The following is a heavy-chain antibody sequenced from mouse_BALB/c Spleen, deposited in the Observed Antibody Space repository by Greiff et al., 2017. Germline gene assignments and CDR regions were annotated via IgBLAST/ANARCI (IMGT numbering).Heavy chain of an antibody. V-gene: IGHV5-6-5*01. Sequence: EVQVVESGGGLVKPGGSLKLSCAASGFTFSSYAMSWVRQTPEKRLEWVASISSGGSTYYPDSVKGRFTISRDNARNILYLQMSSLRSEDTAMYYCARGGIYYDYDGYAMDYWGQGTSVTVSS. CDR2: ISSGGST. CDR1: GFTFSSYA. CDR3: ARGGIYYDYDGYAMDY. J-gene: IGHJ4*01. D-gene: IGHD2-4*01.